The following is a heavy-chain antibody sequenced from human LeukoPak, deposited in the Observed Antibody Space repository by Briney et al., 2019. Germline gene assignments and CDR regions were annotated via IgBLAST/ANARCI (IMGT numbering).Heavy chain of an antibody. CDR2: INPTGGST. J-gene: IGHJ5*02. Sequence: ASVKVSCKPSGYTFTSYYMYWVRQAPGQGLEWMGLINPTGGSTGYAQKFQGRVTMTRDMSTSTDYMELSSLRSEDTDIYYGARDNSVGDNAWWFDPWGQGTLVTVSS. CDR1: GYTFTSYY. D-gene: IGHD1-26*01. V-gene: IGHV1-46*01. CDR3: ARDNSVGDNAWWFDP.